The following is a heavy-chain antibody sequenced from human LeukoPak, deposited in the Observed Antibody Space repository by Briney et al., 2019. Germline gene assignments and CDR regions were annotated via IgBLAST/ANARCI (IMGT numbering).Heavy chain of an antibody. D-gene: IGHD2-21*02. Sequence: PGRSLRLSCAASGFTFSSYGMHWVRQAPGKGLEWGAVISYDGSNKYYADSVKGRFTISRDNSKNTLYLQMNSLRAEDTAVYYCAKERIVVVTATGFDYWGQGTLVTVSS. CDR2: ISYDGSNK. CDR3: AKERIVVVTATGFDY. CDR1: GFTFSSYG. V-gene: IGHV3-30*18. J-gene: IGHJ4*02.